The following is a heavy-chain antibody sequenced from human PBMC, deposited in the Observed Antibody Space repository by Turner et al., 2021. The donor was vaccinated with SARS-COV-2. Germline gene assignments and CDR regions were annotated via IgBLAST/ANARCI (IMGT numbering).Heavy chain of an antibody. D-gene: IGHD3-3*01. Sequence: VQLLESGGGLVKPGGSLRLSCAASGFTFSSYDMHWVRQAPGKGLGWVAVISNDGSNNYYADAVKGRFTISRDNYKNTLYLQMNSLRAEDTAVDDCAKEGPDRGDFCSGYHGYYYGMDDWGQGTTVTVSS. CDR2: ISNDGSNN. J-gene: IGHJ6*02. V-gene: IGHV3-30*18. CDR3: AKEGPDRGDFCSGYHGYYYGMDD. CDR1: GFTFSSYD.